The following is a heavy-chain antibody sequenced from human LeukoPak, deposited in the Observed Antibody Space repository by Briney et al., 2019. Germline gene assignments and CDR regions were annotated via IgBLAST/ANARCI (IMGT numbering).Heavy chain of an antibody. D-gene: IGHD6-19*01. CDR1: GYNFNTYW. Sequence: GESLKISCQGSGYNFNTYWLAWVRQMPGKGLEGMGIIYPDDSDTRYSPSFQGQVTISADKSITTAYLQWSSLKASDTAIYYCARRAGSLWYFDVWGRGTLVTVSS. J-gene: IGHJ2*01. CDR2: IYPDDSDT. CDR3: ARRAGSLWYFDV. V-gene: IGHV5-51*01.